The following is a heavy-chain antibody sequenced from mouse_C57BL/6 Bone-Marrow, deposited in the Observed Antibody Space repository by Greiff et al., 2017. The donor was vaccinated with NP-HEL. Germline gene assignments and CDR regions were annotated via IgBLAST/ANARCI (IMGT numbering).Heavy chain of an antibody. V-gene: IGHV1-55*01. CDR1: GYTFTSYW. J-gene: IGHJ1*03. CDR3: AIPLDWYFDV. CDR2: IYPGSGST. Sequence: QVQLQQPGAELVKPGASVKMSCKASGYTFTSYWITWVKQRPGQGLEWIGDIYPGSGSTNYNEKFKSKATLTVDTSSSTAYMQLGSLTSEDSAVYYCAIPLDWYFDVWGTGTTVTVSS.